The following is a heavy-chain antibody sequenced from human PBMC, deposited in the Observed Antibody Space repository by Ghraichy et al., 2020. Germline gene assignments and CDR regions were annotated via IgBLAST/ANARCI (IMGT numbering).Heavy chain of an antibody. D-gene: IGHD3-22*01. CDR1: GFTFDHYA. CDR3: AKAYYDSSEDSNAFDI. J-gene: IGHJ3*02. CDR2: ISWNSGSI. V-gene: IGHV3-9*01. Sequence: SLRLSCAASGFTFDHYAMHWVRQAPGKGLEWVSGISWNSGSIGYADSVKGRFTISRDNAKNSLYLQMNSLRAEDTALYYCAKAYYDSSEDSNAFDIWGQGTMVTVSS.